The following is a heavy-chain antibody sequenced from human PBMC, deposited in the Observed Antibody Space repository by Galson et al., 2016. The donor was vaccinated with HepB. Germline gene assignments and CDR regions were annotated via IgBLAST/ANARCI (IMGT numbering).Heavy chain of an antibody. CDR2: IDAGGRNI. CDR3: ARDCRFGVDS. V-gene: IGHV3-74*01. D-gene: IGHD3-10*01. CDR1: GFSFGDYW. J-gene: IGHJ4*02. Sequence: SLRLSCAASGFSFGDYWVQWIRQAPGKGLVWVARIDAGGRNIVYADSVKGRFTISRDNARNTLDLQINSLRVEDTAVYYCARDCRFGVDSWGRGTLVTVSS.